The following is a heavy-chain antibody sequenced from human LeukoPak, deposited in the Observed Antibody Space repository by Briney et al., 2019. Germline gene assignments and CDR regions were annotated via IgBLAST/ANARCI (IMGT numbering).Heavy chain of an antibody. CDR1: GYTFTSYY. CDR2: INPSGGST. CDR3: AREGGVGAMRRFDY. V-gene: IGHV1-46*01. J-gene: IGHJ4*02. Sequence: ASVKVSCKASGYTFTSYYMHWVRQAPGQGLEWMGIINPSGGSTSYAQKFQGRVTMTRDMTTRTVYMELSSLRSEDTAVYYCAREGGVGAMRRFDYWGQGTLVTVSS. D-gene: IGHD1-26*01.